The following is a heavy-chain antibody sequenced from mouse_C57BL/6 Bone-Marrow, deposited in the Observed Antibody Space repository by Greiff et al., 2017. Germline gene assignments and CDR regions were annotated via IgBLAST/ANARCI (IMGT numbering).Heavy chain of an antibody. CDR2: IYPGDGDT. Sequence: QVQLKQSGPELVKPGASVKISCKASGYAFSSSWMNWVKQRPGKGLEWIGRIYPGDGDTNYNGKFKGKATLTADKSSSTAYMQLSSLTSEDSAVYFCARWRLRRRVYYAMDYWGQGTSVTVSS. J-gene: IGHJ4*01. CDR1: GYAFSSSW. V-gene: IGHV1-82*01. D-gene: IGHD2-4*01. CDR3: ARWRLRRRVYYAMDY.